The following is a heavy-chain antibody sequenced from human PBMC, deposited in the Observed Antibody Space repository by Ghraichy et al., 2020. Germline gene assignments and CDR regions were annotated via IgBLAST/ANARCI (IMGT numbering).Heavy chain of an antibody. Sequence: GGSLRLSCAASGFSFSSSPMHWVRQAPGKGLECVAAISSDGNQKCYADSVGGRFTISRDNPKNTVSLEMNSLRADDTAVYSCARGAVAGKWYSDLWGRGTLVIVSS. D-gene: IGHD6-19*01. CDR3: ARGAVAGKWYSDL. CDR2: ISSDGNQK. J-gene: IGHJ2*01. CDR1: GFSFSSSP. V-gene: IGHV3-30*04.